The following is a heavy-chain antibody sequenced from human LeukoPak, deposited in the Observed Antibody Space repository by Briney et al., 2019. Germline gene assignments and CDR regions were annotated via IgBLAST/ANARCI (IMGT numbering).Heavy chain of an antibody. CDR3: ARLGTAPFDY. Sequence: PSQTLSLTCTVSSGSISSGDYYWSWIRQPPGKGLEWIGYISYTGTTYYNPSLKSRVTISEDTSKNLFSLKLNSMTAADTALYYCARLGTAPFDYWGQGTLVTVSS. CDR1: SGSISSGDYY. CDR2: ISYTGTT. V-gene: IGHV4-30-4*08. D-gene: IGHD2-21*02. J-gene: IGHJ4*02.